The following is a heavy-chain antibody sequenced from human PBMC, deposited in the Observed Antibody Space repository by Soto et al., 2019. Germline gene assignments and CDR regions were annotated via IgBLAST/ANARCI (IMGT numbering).Heavy chain of an antibody. CDR1: GFNFSSYA. CDR2: ISGSGGST. Sequence: GGSLRLSCAASGFNFSSYAMSWVRQAPGKGLEWVSAISGSGGSTYYADSVKGRFTISRDNSKNTLYLQMNSLRAEDTAVYYCAKAYDSSGYYYDDAFDIWGQGTMVTVSS. D-gene: IGHD3-22*01. J-gene: IGHJ3*02. V-gene: IGHV3-23*01. CDR3: AKAYDSSGYYYDDAFDI.